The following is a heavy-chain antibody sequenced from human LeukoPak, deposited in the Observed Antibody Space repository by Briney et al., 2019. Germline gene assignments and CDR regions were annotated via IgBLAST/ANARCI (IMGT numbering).Heavy chain of an antibody. D-gene: IGHD3-22*01. CDR3: ARVTYYYDRRGECIELVPPGY. V-gene: IGHV1-18*01. Sequence: GASVTVSCKASGYTFSKYGITWVRQPPGQGIEWMGWLSADHGNANYAQKGQGRVTMTTDTSTSTAYIELRSLRSDDTAVYYCARVTYYYDRRGECIELVPPGYWGQGTLVTVSS. J-gene: IGHJ4*02. CDR1: GYTFSKYG. CDR2: LSADHGNA.